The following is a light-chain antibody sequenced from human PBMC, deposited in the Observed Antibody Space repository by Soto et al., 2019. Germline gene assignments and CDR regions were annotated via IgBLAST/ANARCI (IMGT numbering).Light chain of an antibody. V-gene: IGLV2-8*01. CDR1: SNDVGGYNY. CDR2: EVN. Sequence: QSVLTQPPSASGSPGQSVTISCTGNSNDVGGYNYVSWYQQHPGKAPKLMIYEVNKRPSGVPDRFSGSKSGNTASLTVSGLQAEDEADYYCSSFAVSNSFVFGTGTRSPS. J-gene: IGLJ1*01. CDR3: SSFAVSNSFV.